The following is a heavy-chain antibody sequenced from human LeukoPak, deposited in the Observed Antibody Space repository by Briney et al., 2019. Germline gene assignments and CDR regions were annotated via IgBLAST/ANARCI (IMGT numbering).Heavy chain of an antibody. CDR3: AKATVRGVVPAAIYCGMDV. CDR2: IRYDGSNK. CDR1: GFTFSSYG. V-gene: IGHV3-30*02. J-gene: IGHJ6*02. D-gene: IGHD2-2*01. Sequence: PGGSLRLSCAASGFTFSSYGMHWVRQAPGKGLEWVAFIRYDGSNKYYADSVKGRFTISRDNSKNTLYLQMNSLRAEDTAVYYCAKATVRGVVPAAIYCGMDVWGQGTTVTVSS.